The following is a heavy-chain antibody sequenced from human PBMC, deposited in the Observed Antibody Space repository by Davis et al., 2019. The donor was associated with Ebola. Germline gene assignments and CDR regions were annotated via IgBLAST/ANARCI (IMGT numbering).Heavy chain of an antibody. V-gene: IGHV1-46*01. J-gene: IGHJ4*02. CDR2: INPSGGST. Sequence: ASVKVSCKASGYTFTSYYMHWVRQAPGQGLEWMGIINPSGGSTSYAQKFQGRVTMTRDTSTSTVYMELSSLRSEDTAVYYCAREGKSGWYGLISFDYWGQGTLVTVSS. D-gene: IGHD6-19*01. CDR3: AREGKSGWYGLISFDY. CDR1: GYTFTSYY.